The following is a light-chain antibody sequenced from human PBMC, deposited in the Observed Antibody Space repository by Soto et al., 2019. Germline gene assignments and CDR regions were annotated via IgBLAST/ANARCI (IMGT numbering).Light chain of an antibody. CDR1: QSISSY. V-gene: IGKV1-39*01. J-gene: IGKJ2*01. CDR3: QQSYSTPHMYT. CDR2: AAS. Sequence: DIQMTQSPSSLSASVGDRVTITCRASQSISSYLNWYQQKPGKAPKPLIYAASSLQSGVPSRFSGSGSGTDFTLTISSLQPEDFATYYCQQSYSTPHMYTFGQGTKLEIK.